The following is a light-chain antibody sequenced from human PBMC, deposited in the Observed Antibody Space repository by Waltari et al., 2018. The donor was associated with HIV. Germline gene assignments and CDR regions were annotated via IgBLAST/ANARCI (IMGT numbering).Light chain of an antibody. CDR1: SSNIGSNY. Sequence: QSVLTQPPSASGTPGQRVTISCSGSSSNIGSNYVYWYQQLPGTAPKLLIYRNNQRPSGVPDRFSGSKSDNVASLTISGLQAEDEADYYCCSAAGFVVFGGGTRLTV. CDR3: CSAAGFVV. J-gene: IGLJ2*01. CDR2: RNN. V-gene: IGLV1-47*01.